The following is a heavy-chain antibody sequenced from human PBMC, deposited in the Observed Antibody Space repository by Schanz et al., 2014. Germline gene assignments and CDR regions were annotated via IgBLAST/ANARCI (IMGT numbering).Heavy chain of an antibody. Sequence: VQLLESGGGLVKPGGSLRLSCAASGFTFSDYYMSWIRQAPGKGPEWVAVIWSDGSGKYYADSVKGRFTISRDSPKNTLYLQMNSLRAEDTAVYYCAKDLLYGAPMPLNHLDYWGQGTLVTVSS. J-gene: IGHJ4*02. V-gene: IGHV3-33*06. CDR2: IWSDGSGK. D-gene: IGHD2-2*01. CDR3: AKDLLYGAPMPLNHLDY. CDR1: GFTFSDYY.